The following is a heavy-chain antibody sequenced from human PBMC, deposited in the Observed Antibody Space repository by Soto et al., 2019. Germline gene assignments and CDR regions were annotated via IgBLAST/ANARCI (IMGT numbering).Heavy chain of an antibody. CDR3: ARGGPHRPYYDFWSGYYPGVPPPGYFDY. CDR2: IYYSGST. V-gene: IGHV4-59*01. CDR1: GGSISSYY. Sequence: TSETLSLTCTVSGGSISSYYWSWIRQPPGKGLEWIGYIYYSGSTNYNPSLKSRVAISVDTSKNQFSLKLSSVTAADTAVYYCARGGPHRPYYDFWSGYYPGVPPPGYFDYWGQGTLVTVSS. D-gene: IGHD3-3*01. J-gene: IGHJ4*02.